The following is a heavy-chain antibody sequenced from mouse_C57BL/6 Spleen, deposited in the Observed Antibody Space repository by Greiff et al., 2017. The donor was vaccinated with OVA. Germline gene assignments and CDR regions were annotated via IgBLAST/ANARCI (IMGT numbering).Heavy chain of an antibody. CDR2: IYPGSGNT. CDR1: GYTFTDYY. V-gene: IGHV1-76*01. CDR3: AREGYYGSRFDY. J-gene: IGHJ2*01. D-gene: IGHD1-1*01. Sequence: QVHVKQSGAELVRPGASVKLSCKASGYTFTDYYINWVKQRPGQGLEWIARIYPGSGNTYYNEKFKGKATLTAEKSSSTAYMQLSSLTSEDSAVYFCAREGYYGSRFDYWGQGTTLTVSS.